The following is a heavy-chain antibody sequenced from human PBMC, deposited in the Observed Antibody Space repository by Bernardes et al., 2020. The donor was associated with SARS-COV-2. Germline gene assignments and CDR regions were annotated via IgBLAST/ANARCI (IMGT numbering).Heavy chain of an antibody. V-gene: IGHV1-18*01. Sequence: ASVKVSCKASGYTFTSYGISWLRQAPGQGLEWMGWISAYNGNTNYAQKLQGRVTMTTDTSTSTAYMELRSLRSDDTAVYYCARVLLWFGADYGMDVWGQGTTVTVS. D-gene: IGHD3-10*01. CDR3: ARVLLWFGADYGMDV. J-gene: IGHJ6*02. CDR2: ISAYNGNT. CDR1: GYTFTSYG.